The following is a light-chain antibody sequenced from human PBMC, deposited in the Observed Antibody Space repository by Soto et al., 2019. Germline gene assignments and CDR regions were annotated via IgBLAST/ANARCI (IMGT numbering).Light chain of an antibody. Sequence: QLVLTQPPSASGTPGQRVTISCSGSSSNIGSNTVSWYQQVPGTAPKLLIYTNSQRPSGVPDRFSGSKSGTSASLAISGLQSEDQADYYCAAWDDSLNGQGVFGGGTKLTVL. J-gene: IGLJ3*02. CDR3: AAWDDSLNGQGV. V-gene: IGLV1-44*01. CDR2: TNS. CDR1: SSNIGSNT.